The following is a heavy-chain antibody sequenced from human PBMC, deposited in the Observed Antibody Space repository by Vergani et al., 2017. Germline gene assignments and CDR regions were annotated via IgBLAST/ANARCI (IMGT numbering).Heavy chain of an antibody. CDR1: GGSISSSNW. CDR2: SYHSGSN. V-gene: IGHV4-4*02. D-gene: IGHD2-8*01. Sequence: QVQLQESGPGLVKPSGTLSLTCAVSGGSISSSNWWSWVRQPPGKGLEWVGESYHSGSNNYNPSLKSRVTISVDKSKNQFSLKLSSVTAADTAVYYCAKDAYCTNGVCPLDYWGQGTLVTVSS. CDR3: AKDAYCTNGVCPLDY. J-gene: IGHJ4*02.